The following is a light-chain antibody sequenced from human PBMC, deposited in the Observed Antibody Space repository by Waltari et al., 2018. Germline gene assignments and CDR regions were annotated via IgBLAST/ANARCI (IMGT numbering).Light chain of an antibody. CDR1: QSVLYSSNNRNY. CDR3: QQYAFIPHT. CDR2: WAS. Sequence: DTVVIQSPDSLAVSLGEGATINCKSSQSVLYSSNNRNYLAWYQQKPGQPPRLLIYWASTRESGVPERFSGSGSGTDFTLVISSLQAEDVGVYYCQQYAFIPHTFGRGTKLEIK. J-gene: IGKJ2*01. V-gene: IGKV4-1*01.